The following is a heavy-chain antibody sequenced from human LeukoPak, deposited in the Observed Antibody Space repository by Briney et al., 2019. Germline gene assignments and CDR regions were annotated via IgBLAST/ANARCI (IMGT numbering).Heavy chain of an antibody. J-gene: IGHJ6*02. CDR1: GFTFSSHA. CDR3: AKGALGYCSSTSCYAGMDV. D-gene: IGHD2-2*01. Sequence: GGSLRLSCAASGFTFSSHAMSWVRQSPGKGLEWVSAISGSCSSTYYADSVKGRFTISRDNSKNTLYLQMNSLRAEDTAVYYCAKGALGYCSSTSCYAGMDVWGQGTTVTVSS. CDR2: ISGSCSST. V-gene: IGHV3-23*01.